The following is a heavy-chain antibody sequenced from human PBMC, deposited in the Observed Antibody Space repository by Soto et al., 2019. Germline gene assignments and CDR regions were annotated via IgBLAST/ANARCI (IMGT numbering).Heavy chain of an antibody. CDR3: AREDSIIIPAVSDF. V-gene: IGHV3-21*01. D-gene: IGHD2-2*01. CDR1: GFALNNYA. Sequence: GGSLRLSCTVSGFALNNYAINWVRQAPGKGLEWVSSISKSDYTYYSDSVKGRFTISRDNAKNSVSLQMNTLRVEDTAVYYCAREDSIIIPAVSDFWGQGTLVTVSS. J-gene: IGHJ4*02. CDR2: ISKSDYT.